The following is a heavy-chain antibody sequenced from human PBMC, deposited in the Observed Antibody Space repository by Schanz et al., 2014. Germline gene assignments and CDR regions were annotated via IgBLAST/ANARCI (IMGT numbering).Heavy chain of an antibody. D-gene: IGHD2-21*02. CDR1: GFIFSAYT. CDR2: ISSGGRNI. Sequence: EVQLVESGGGLAQPGGSLRLSCAASGFIFSAYTMNWVRQAPGKGLEWVSSISSGGRNISYADAVKGRFTISRDNAKNSLYLQMNSLRAEDTAVYYCARPSDSSWYMDVWGKGTTVTVSS. CDR3: ARPSDSSWYMDV. J-gene: IGHJ6*03. V-gene: IGHV3-21*01.